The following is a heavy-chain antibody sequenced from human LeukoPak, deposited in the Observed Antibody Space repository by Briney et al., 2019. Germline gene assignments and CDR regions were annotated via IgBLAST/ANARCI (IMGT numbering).Heavy chain of an antibody. CDR1: GFTFSDYY. CDR3: ASAEAWFGETGYFDY. J-gene: IGHJ4*02. D-gene: IGHD3-10*01. V-gene: IGHV3-11*01. Sequence: GGSLRLSCAASGFTFSDYYMSWIRQAPGKGLEWVSYISSSGSTIYYADSVKGRFTISRDNAKNSLYLQMNSLRAEDTAVYYCASAEAWFGETGYFDYWGQGTLVTVSS. CDR2: ISSSGSTI.